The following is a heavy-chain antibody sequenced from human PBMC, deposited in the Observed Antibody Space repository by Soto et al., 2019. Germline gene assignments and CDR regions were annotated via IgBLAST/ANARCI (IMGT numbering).Heavy chain of an antibody. CDR2: IYYSGSA. J-gene: IGHJ4*02. V-gene: IGHV4-59*08. CDR3: ARNYGGNVDY. CDR1: GGSISSYY. D-gene: IGHD4-17*01. Sequence: QVQLQESGPGLVRPSETLSLTCTVSGGSISSYYWSWIRQPPGKGLEWIGYIYYSGSASYNPSLKSRVTISVDTSKNQFSLKLSSATAADTAVYYCARNYGGNVDYWGQGPLVTVSS.